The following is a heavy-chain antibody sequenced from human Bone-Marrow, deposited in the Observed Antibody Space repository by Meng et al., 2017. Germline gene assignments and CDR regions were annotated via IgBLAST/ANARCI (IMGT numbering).Heavy chain of an antibody. CDR1: GFTFSSYS. J-gene: IGHJ4*02. Sequence: GESLKISCAASGFTFSSYSMNWVRQAPGKGLEWVSSISSSSSYIYYADSVKGRFTISRDNAKNSLYLQMNSLRAEDTAVYYCARDVNNDYGDYFDYWGQGTLVTVSS. CDR3: ARDVNNDYGDYFDY. D-gene: IGHD4-17*01. V-gene: IGHV3-21*01. CDR2: ISSSSSYI.